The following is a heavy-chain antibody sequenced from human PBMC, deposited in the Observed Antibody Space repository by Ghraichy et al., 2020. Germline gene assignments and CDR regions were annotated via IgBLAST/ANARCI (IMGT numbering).Heavy chain of an antibody. J-gene: IGHJ6*03. CDR2: INHSGST. V-gene: IGHV4-34*01. CDR1: GGSFSGYY. CDR3: ARGLPAGGYCSSTSCPKKSYYYYMDV. D-gene: IGHD2-2*01. Sequence: SQTLSLTCAVYGGSFSGYYWSWIRQPPGKGLEWIGEINHSGSTNYNPSLKSRVTISVDASKNQFSLKLSSVTAADTAVYYCARGLPAGGYCSSTSCPKKSYYYYMDVWGKGTTVTVSS.